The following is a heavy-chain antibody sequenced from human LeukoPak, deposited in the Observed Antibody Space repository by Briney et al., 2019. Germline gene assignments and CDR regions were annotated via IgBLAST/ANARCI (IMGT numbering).Heavy chain of an antibody. V-gene: IGHV4-39*01. Sequence: SETLSLTCTVSGGSISSYYWGWIRQPPGKGLEWIGSIYYSGSTYYNPSLKSRVTISVDTSKNQFSLKLSSVTAADTAVYYCARLKPSPMVRGVGAIDYWGQGTLVTVSS. CDR1: GGSISSYY. D-gene: IGHD3-10*01. CDR2: IYYSGST. J-gene: IGHJ4*02. CDR3: ARLKPSPMVRGVGAIDY.